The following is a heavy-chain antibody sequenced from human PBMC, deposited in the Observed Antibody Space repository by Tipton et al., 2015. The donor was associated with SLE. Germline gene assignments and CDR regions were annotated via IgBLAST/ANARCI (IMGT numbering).Heavy chain of an antibody. CDR2: MFHNGNT. J-gene: IGHJ3*02. CDR3: ARLRDLYSGTYYAFDI. D-gene: IGHD1-26*01. V-gene: IGHV4-59*08. Sequence: TLSLTCTVSGGSIRTHYWNWIRQPPGKGLGWIGYMFHNGNTNYNPSLKKRVTVSVDTSKNQFSLRLASVTAADTAMYYCARLRDLYSGTYYAFDIWGQGTMVTVS. CDR1: GGSIRTHY.